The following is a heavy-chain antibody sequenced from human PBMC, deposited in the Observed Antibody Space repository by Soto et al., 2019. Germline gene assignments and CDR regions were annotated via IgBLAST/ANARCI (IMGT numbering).Heavy chain of an antibody. Sequence: QVLLQESGPGLVQPSGTLSLSCAVSGDYISTNYVWGWVRQPPGKGLEWVGDISHSGSAKYNPSLKSRVTISIDKSTNQFSMKLNSVTAGDTAVYYCARSFGWYAIDYWGQGTLVIVSS. CDR1: GDYISTNYV. CDR2: ISHSGSA. J-gene: IGHJ4*02. D-gene: IGHD6-19*01. CDR3: ARSFGWYAIDY. V-gene: IGHV4-4*02.